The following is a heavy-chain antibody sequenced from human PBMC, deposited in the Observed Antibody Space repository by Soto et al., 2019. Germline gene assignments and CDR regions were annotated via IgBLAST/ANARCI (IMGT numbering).Heavy chain of an antibody. CDR2: ISGSGGST. CDR1: GFTFSSYA. D-gene: IGHD3-3*01. J-gene: IGHJ4*02. Sequence: PGGSLRLSCAASGFTFSSYAMSWVRQAPGKGLEWVSAISGSGGSTYYADSVKGRFTISRDNSKNTLYLQMNSLRAEDTAVYYCAKDPAPKHYDFWSGYFTSPFDYWGQGTLVTVSS. V-gene: IGHV3-23*01. CDR3: AKDPAPKHYDFWSGYFTSPFDY.